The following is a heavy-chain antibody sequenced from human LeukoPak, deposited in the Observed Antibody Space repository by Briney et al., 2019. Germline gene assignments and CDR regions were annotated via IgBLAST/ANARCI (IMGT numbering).Heavy chain of an antibody. Sequence: PSETLSLTCAVYGGSFSGYYWSWIRQPPGKGLEWIGEINHSGSTNYNPSLKSRVTISVDTSTNQFSLKLSSVTAADTAVYYCAREPPYCSGGSCYSLIFDYWGQGTLVTVSS. CDR1: GGSFSGYY. CDR2: INHSGST. J-gene: IGHJ4*02. D-gene: IGHD2-15*01. CDR3: AREPPYCSGGSCYSLIFDY. V-gene: IGHV4-34*01.